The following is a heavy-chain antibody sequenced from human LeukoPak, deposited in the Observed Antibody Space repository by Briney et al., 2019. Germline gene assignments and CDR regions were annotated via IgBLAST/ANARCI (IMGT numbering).Heavy chain of an antibody. Sequence: GGSLRLSCAASGFTLSSSEVSWVRQAPGKGLDWVSFISSSGKRGSTIYYADSVKGRSTISRDNEKNSLYLQINSLRADDTAVYYCATMRRTNRPDDYWGQGTLLTVSS. CDR1: GFTLSSSE. D-gene: IGHD6-6*01. J-gene: IGHJ4*02. V-gene: IGHV3-48*03. CDR3: ATMRRTNRPDDY. CDR2: ISSSGKRGSTI.